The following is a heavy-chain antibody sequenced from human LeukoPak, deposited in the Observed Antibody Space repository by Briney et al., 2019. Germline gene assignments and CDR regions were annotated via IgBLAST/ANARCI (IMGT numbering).Heavy chain of an antibody. J-gene: IGHJ4*02. Sequence: SETLSLTCAVYGGSFSGYYWSWIRQPPGKGLERIGEINHSGSTNYNPSLKSRVTISVDTSKNQFSLKLSSVTAADTAVYYCARDSFARLPNQSFDYWGQGTLVTVSS. CDR1: GGSFSGYY. D-gene: IGHD5-12*01. V-gene: IGHV4-34*01. CDR2: INHSGST. CDR3: ARDSFARLPNQSFDY.